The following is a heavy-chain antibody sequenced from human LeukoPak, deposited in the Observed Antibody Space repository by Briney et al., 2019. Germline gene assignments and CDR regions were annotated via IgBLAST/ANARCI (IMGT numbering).Heavy chain of an antibody. D-gene: IGHD4-17*01. CDR1: GFTFSSYW. Sequence: GGTLRLSCAASGFTFSSYWMHWVRQVPGKGLVWVSRINRDGGTTGYSDSVKGRFTISRDNAKNTLYLQMNGLRAEDTAVYYCVSVGDYGDYANYFDYWGQGSLVTVSS. CDR2: INRDGGTT. J-gene: IGHJ4*02. V-gene: IGHV3-74*01. CDR3: VSVGDYGDYANYFDY.